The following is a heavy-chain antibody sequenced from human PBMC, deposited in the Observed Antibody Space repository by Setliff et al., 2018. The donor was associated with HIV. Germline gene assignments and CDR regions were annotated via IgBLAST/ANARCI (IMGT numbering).Heavy chain of an antibody. J-gene: IGHJ6*03. CDR2: MNPNSGNT. CDR1: GYTFTSYD. Sequence: ASVKVSCKASGYTFTSYDINWVRQATGQGLEWMGWMNPNSGNTGYAQKFQGRVTMTRNTSRSTAYMELRSLRSEDTAVYYCARRGTGDYYYYYYMDVWGKGTTVTVSS. D-gene: IGHD7-27*01. V-gene: IGHV1-8*01. CDR3: ARRGTGDYYYYYYMDV.